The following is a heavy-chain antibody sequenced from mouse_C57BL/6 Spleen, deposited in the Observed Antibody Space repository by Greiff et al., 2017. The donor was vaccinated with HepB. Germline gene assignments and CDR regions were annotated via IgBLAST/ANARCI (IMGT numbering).Heavy chain of an antibody. J-gene: IGHJ3*01. CDR1: GYTFTDYY. Sequence: VMLVESGAELVRPGASVKLSCKASGYTFTDYYINWVKQRPGQGLEWIARIYPGSGNTYYNEKFKGKATLTAEKSSSTAYMQLSSLTSEDSAVYFCARSREGFAYWGQGTLVTVSA. V-gene: IGHV1-76*01. CDR2: IYPGSGNT. CDR3: ARSREGFAY.